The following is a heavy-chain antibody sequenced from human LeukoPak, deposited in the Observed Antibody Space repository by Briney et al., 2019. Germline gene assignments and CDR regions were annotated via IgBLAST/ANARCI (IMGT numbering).Heavy chain of an antibody. CDR2: RNPNSGNT. D-gene: IGHD3-10*01. Sequence: GASVKVSCKASGYTFTIYDINWVRQATGQGLEWMGWRNPNSGNTGYAQKFQGRVTMTRNTSISTAYMELSSLRSEDTAVYYCARGGFQDFGDYYYGMDVWGQGTTVTVSS. CDR3: ARGGFQDFGDYYYGMDV. V-gene: IGHV1-8*01. CDR1: GYTFTIYD. J-gene: IGHJ6*02.